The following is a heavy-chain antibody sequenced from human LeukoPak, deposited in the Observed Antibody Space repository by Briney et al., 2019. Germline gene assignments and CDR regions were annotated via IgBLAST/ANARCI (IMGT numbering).Heavy chain of an antibody. CDR3: AVAYYDSSGYSPGY. CDR2: INPNNGGT. Sequence: ASVNLSRKSSGSTFTGYYMHWVRQAPGPGLEWMGWINPNNGGTNYAHKFQGRVTMTRDTSISTAYMELSRLRSDDTAVYYCAVAYYDSSGYSPGYWGQGTLVTVSS. V-gene: IGHV1-2*02. CDR1: GSTFTGYY. D-gene: IGHD3-22*01. J-gene: IGHJ4*02.